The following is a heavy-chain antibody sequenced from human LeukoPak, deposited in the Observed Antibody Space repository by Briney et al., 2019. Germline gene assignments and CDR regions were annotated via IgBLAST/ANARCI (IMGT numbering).Heavy chain of an antibody. V-gene: IGHV3-7*01. CDR2: IKQDGSEK. Sequence: SGGSLRLSCAASGFTFSSYWMSWVRQAPGKGLEWVANIKQDGSEKYYVDSVKGRFTISRDNAKNSLYLQMNSLRAEDTAVYYCARAHLGYCSSTSCLDAFDIWGQGTMVTVSS. D-gene: IGHD2-2*01. CDR1: GFTFSSYW. J-gene: IGHJ3*02. CDR3: ARAHLGYCSSTSCLDAFDI.